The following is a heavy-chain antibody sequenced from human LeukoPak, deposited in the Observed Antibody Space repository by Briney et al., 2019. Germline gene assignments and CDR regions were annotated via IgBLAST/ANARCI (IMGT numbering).Heavy chain of an antibody. D-gene: IGHD3-16*01. CDR3: ARRSGGLRPFDY. V-gene: IGHV3-53*01. J-gene: IGHJ4*02. CDR2: VYSGGQT. CDR1: GFTVNSKY. Sequence: GGSLRLSCAASGFTVNSKYMSWVRQAPGTGLEWVSVVYSGGQTYYADSVKGRFTISRDISKNTLYLQMNSLRADDTAVYYCARRSGGLRPFDYWGQGTLVTVSS.